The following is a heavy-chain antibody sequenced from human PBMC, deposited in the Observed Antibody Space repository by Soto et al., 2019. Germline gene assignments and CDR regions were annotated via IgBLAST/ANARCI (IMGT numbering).Heavy chain of an antibody. Sequence: PSVKVSCKASGYIITSYGISWVRQAPGQGLEWMGWISAYNGNTNYAQKLQGRVTMTRNTSISTAYMELSSLRSEDTAVYYCARGRGAHYDFWSGPMDVWGKGTTVTVSS. CDR2: ISAYNGNT. CDR3: ARGRGAHYDFWSGPMDV. J-gene: IGHJ6*03. CDR1: GYIITSYG. D-gene: IGHD3-3*01. V-gene: IGHV1-18*01.